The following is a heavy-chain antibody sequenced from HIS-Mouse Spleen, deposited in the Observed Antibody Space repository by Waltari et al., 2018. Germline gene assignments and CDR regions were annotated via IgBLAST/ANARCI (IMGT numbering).Heavy chain of an antibody. D-gene: IGHD2-8*01. V-gene: IGHV3-33*06. CDR1: GVTFSRYG. J-gene: IGHJ4*02. CDR2: IWYDGSNK. Sequence: QVQLVESGGGVVQPGRSLRLSCAAAGVTFSRYGMHWVRQAPGKGLEWVAVIWYDGSNKYYADSVKGRFTISRDNSKNTLYLQMNSLRAEDTAVYYCAKGGLMVYAIGDYWGQGTLVTVSS. CDR3: AKGGLMVYAIGDY.